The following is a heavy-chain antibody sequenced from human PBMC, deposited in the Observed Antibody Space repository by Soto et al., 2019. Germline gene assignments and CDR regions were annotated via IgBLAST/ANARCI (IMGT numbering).Heavy chain of an antibody. CDR1: GGSVSSGSYY. J-gene: IGHJ6*02. CDR3: ARDARTYCGGDCYPSNYYYYGMDV. V-gene: IGHV4-61*01. Sequence: QVQLQESGPGLVKPSETLSLTCTVSGGSVSSGSYYWSWIRQPPGKGLEWIGYIYYSGSTNYNPSLKSRVTISVDTSKHQFSLKLSSVTAADTAVYYCARDARTYCGGDCYPSNYYYYGMDVWGQGTTVTVSS. D-gene: IGHD2-21*02. CDR2: IYYSGST.